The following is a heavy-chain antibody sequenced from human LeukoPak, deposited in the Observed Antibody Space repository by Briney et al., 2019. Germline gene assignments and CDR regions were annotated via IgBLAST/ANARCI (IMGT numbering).Heavy chain of an antibody. CDR2: MHPGDSDT. J-gene: IGHJ3*01. D-gene: IGHD3-10*01. V-gene: IGHV5-51*01. CDR3: ARIIRGVLIAAFDL. CDR1: GYSFADYW. Sequence: GESLKISCKASGYSFADYWFGWVRQLPGKGLEWMGIMHPGDSDTRYSPSFQGQVTISADKSISTAYLQWNSLKASDTATYYCARIIRGVLIAAFDLWGQGTMVTVSS.